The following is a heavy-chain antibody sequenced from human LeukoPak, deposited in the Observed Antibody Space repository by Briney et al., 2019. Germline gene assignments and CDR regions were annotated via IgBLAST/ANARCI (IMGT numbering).Heavy chain of an antibody. CDR3: ARGSDTAAGLY. J-gene: IGHJ4*02. D-gene: IGHD6-13*01. CDR1: GGSFSGYY. V-gene: IGHV4-34*01. Sequence: SETLSLTCAVYGGSFSGYYWSWIRQPPGKGLEWIGEINHSGNTNYNPSLKSRVTISVDTSKNQFSLKLSSVTAADTAVYYCARGSDTAAGLYWGQGTLVTVSS. CDR2: INHSGNT.